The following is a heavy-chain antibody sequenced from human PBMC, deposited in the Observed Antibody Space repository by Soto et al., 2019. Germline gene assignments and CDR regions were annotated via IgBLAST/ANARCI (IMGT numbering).Heavy chain of an antibody. D-gene: IGHD2-15*01. CDR3: TTDSTQTFCDGGPCYSVLTKIHDS. CDR1: GFTFNNGW. V-gene: IGHV3-15*01. Sequence: EVQLVESGGGLVKPGGSLRLSCAASGFTFNNGWMSWVRQAPGKGLEWVGRIKSKAAVGTTDYSAPVQGRFSISRDNYTKTVHLQINSLKTEDTAVYYCTTDSTQTFCDGGPCYSVLTKIHDSWGQGTLVTVSS. CDR2: IKSKAAVGTT. J-gene: IGHJ4*02.